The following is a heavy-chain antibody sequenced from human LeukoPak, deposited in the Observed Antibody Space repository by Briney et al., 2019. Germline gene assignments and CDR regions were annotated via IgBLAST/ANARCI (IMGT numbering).Heavy chain of an antibody. V-gene: IGHV4-30-4*08. J-gene: IGHJ5*02. D-gene: IGHD2-2*01. CDR2: IYYSGST. Sequence: SETLSLTCTVSGGSISSGDYYRSWIRQPPGKGLEWIGYIYYSGSTYYNPSLKSRVTISVDTSKNQFSLKLSSVTAADTAVYYCARVVVRCSSTSCYLKDNWFDPWGQGTLVTVSS. CDR3: ARVVVRCSSTSCYLKDNWFDP. CDR1: GGSISSGDYY.